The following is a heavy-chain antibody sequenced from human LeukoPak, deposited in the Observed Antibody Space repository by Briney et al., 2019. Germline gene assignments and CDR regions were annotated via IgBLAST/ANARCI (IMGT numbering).Heavy chain of an antibody. CDR2: IGTAGDT. Sequence: PGGSLRLSCAASGFTFSSYGMHWVRQATGKGLEWVSAIGTAGDTYYPGSVKGRFTISRENAKNSLYLQMNSLRAGDTAVYYCARAYYGILTGSPHFDYWGQGTLVTVSS. D-gene: IGHD3-9*01. J-gene: IGHJ4*02. CDR1: GFTFSSYG. CDR3: ARAYYGILTGSPHFDY. V-gene: IGHV3-13*04.